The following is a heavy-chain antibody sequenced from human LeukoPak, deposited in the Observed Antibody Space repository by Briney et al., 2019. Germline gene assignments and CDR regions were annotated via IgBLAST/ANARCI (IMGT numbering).Heavy chain of an antibody. J-gene: IGHJ5*02. CDR1: GYTFTSYG. D-gene: IGHD3-3*01. V-gene: IGHV1-18*01. CDR3: ARDQRIFWSGYYSRNWFDP. CDR2: ISAYNGNT. Sequence: ASVKVSCKASGYTFTSYGIGWVRQAPGQGLEWMGWISAYNGNTNYAQKLQGRVTMTTDTSTSTAYMELRSLKSDDTAVYYCARDQRIFWSGYYSRNWFDPWGQGTLVTVSS.